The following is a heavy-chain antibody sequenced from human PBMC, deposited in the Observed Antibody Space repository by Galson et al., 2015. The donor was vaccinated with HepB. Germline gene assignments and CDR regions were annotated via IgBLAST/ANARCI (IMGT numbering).Heavy chain of an antibody. J-gene: IGHJ1*01. Sequence: ETLSLTCTVSGGSISSYYWSWIRQPAGKGLEWIGRIYTSGSTNYNPSLKSRVTMSVDTSKNQFSLKLSSVTAADTAVYYCARGVGYCSSTSCEEYFQHWGQGTLVTVSS. CDR1: GGSISSYY. CDR2: IYTSGST. CDR3: ARGVGYCSSTSCEEYFQH. D-gene: IGHD2-2*01. V-gene: IGHV4-4*07.